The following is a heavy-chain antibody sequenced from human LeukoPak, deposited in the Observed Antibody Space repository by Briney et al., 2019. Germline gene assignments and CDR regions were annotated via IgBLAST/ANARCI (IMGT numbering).Heavy chain of an antibody. D-gene: IGHD3-16*02. Sequence: PGGSLRLSCAASGFTFNDYAMSWVRQAAGKGLEWVSGISDTGRRTFYADSVKGRFTISRDDSKKMVYLQMNTLRAEDTAIYFCARHDSFIPYWGQGTLVTVSS. CDR1: GFTFNDYA. V-gene: IGHV3-23*01. CDR3: ARHDSFIPY. J-gene: IGHJ4*02. CDR2: ISDTGRRT.